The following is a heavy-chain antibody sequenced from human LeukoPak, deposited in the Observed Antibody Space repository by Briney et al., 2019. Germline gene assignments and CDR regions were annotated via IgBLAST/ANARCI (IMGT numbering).Heavy chain of an antibody. CDR1: GFTFSSYS. CDR3: ARDLKYCSSTSCYWYYYCYGMDV. Sequence: PGGSLRLSCAASGFTFSSYSMNWVRQAPGKGLEWVSSISSSSSYIYYADSVKGRFTISRDNAKNSLYLQMNSLRAEDTAVYYCARDLKYCSSTSCYWYYYCYGMDVWGQGTTVTVSS. V-gene: IGHV3-21*01. D-gene: IGHD2-2*01. J-gene: IGHJ6*02. CDR2: ISSSSSYI.